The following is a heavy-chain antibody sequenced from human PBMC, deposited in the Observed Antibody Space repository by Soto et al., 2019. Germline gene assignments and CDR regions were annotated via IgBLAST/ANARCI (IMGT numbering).Heavy chain of an antibody. J-gene: IGHJ4*02. D-gene: IGHD3-22*01. CDR1: GFTFSSYA. CDR3: ARENHLNYYDSSAQAV. CDR2: ITSNGSNK. V-gene: IGHV3-30*14. Sequence: PGGSLRLSCAASGFTFSSYAMHWVRQAPGKGLEWVAFITSNGSNKYYADSVKGRFTISRDNSKNTLYLQMNSLRAEDTAVYYCARENHLNYYDSSAQAVWGQGTLVTVSS.